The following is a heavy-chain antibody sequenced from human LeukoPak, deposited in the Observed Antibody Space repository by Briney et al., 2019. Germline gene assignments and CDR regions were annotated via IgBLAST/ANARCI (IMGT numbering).Heavy chain of an antibody. CDR1: GFTFSSYA. Sequence: TGGSLRLSCAASGFTFSSYAIHWVRQAPGKGLECVAVVSNDGTEKYYADSAKGRFTISRDNSKNTLYLQMNSLRTEDTAVYYCARDGGDGYNDLDYWGQGTLVTLSS. CDR2: VSNDGTEK. V-gene: IGHV3-30-3*01. CDR3: ARDGGDGYNDLDY. J-gene: IGHJ4*02. D-gene: IGHD5-24*01.